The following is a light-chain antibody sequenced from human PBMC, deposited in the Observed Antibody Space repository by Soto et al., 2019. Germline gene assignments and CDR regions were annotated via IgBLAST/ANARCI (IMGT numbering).Light chain of an antibody. V-gene: IGLV2-8*01. Sequence: QSALTQPPSASGSPGQSVTISCTGTSSDVGGYNYVSWYQQHPGKVPKLMVYEVNKRPSGVPDRFSGSKSGNTASLTVSGLQDEDEDDYYCTSYAGGNNVFGTGTKLTVL. CDR2: EVN. CDR3: TSYAGGNNV. J-gene: IGLJ1*01. CDR1: SSDVGGYNY.